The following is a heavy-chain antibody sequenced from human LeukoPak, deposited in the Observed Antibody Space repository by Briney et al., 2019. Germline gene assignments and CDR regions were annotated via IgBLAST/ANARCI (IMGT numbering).Heavy chain of an antibody. D-gene: IGHD5-12*01. V-gene: IGHV3-53*01. J-gene: IGHJ4*02. CDR1: GFTFSSYA. Sequence: PGRSLRLSCAASGFTFSSYAMHWVRQAPGKGLEWVSVIYSGGSTYYADSVKGRFTISRDNSKNTLYLQMNSLRAEDTAVYYCARGGYSGYDALFDYWGQGTLVTVSS. CDR3: ARGGYSGYDALFDY. CDR2: IYSGGST.